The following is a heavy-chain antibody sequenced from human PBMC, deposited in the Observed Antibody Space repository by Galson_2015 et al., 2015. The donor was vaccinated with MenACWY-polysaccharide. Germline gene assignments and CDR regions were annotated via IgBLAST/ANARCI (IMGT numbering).Heavy chain of an antibody. CDR1: GFTFKNYA. CDR2: IGTGGSST. Sequence: LRLSCAASGFTFKNYAMSWVRQAPGKGLEWVAAIGTGGSSTYYADSVRGRFTISRDNSKNTLFLQMNSLRVEDTAIYYCVKGRSPSGHSGSWFSGADAFDSWGQGTVVTVSS. V-gene: IGHV3-23*01. J-gene: IGHJ3*01. CDR3: VKGRSPSGHSGSWFSGADAFDS. D-gene: IGHD6-13*01.